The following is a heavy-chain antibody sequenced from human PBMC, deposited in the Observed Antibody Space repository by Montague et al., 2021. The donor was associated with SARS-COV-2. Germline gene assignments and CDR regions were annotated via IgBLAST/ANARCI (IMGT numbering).Heavy chain of an antibody. D-gene: IGHD2-21*02. CDR3: AREVAGCHGDCNDY. V-gene: IGHV3-48*03. Sequence: SLRLSCAASGFAFSSYEMNWVRQAPGKGLEWIAYISSSGGSIQYADFMMGRFTISRDNARNSLYLQMNSLRAEDTAVYYSAREVAGCHGDCNDYWGQGTLVTVSS. CDR2: ISSSGGSI. J-gene: IGHJ4*02. CDR1: GFAFSSYE.